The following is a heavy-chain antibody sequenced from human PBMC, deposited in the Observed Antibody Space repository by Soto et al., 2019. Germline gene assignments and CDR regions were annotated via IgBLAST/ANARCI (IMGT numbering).Heavy chain of an antibody. V-gene: IGHV4-34*01. CDR1: GQSFSGHS. CDR2: ISESGST. CDR3: ARGSGIVALPGELEDVNYDF. J-gene: IGHJ4*02. D-gene: IGHD1-1*01. Sequence: QVQPQQWGAGLVKPSETLSLSCAVYGQSFSGHSWAWIRQPPGKGLEWIGEISESGSTYYNPSLKSRVTISTDTSKNQFSLKLNSVTAADTAAYFCARGSGIVALPGELEDVNYDFWGQGTLVNVSS.